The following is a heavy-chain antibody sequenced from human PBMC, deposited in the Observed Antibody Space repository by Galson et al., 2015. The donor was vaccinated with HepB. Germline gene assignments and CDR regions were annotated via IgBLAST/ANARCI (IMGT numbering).Heavy chain of an antibody. D-gene: IGHD6-19*01. Sequence: SLRLSCAASGFTVSSNYMTWVRQAPGKGLEWVSTLYRGGSTYYAASVKGRFTISRDNSKNTLFLQMNSLRAEDTAVYYCAREASSGYYYFDYWGQGTLVTVSS. V-gene: IGHV3-66*01. CDR1: GFTVSSNY. CDR2: LYRGGST. CDR3: AREASSGYYYFDY. J-gene: IGHJ4*02.